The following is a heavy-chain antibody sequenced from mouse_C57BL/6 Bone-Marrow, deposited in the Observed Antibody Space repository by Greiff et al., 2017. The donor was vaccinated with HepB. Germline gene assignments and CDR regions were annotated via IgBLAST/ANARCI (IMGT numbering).Heavy chain of an antibody. J-gene: IGHJ1*03. D-gene: IGHD1-1*01. Sequence: QVQLQQPGAELVKPGASVKMSCTASGYTFTGYWITWVKQRPEQGLEWIGDIYPGSGSTNYTEKFKSKATLTVDTSSSTAYMQLSSLTSEDSADYYCARLGVVPTVWGTGTTVTVSS. CDR3: ARLGVVPTV. CDR2: IYPGSGST. V-gene: IGHV1-55*01. CDR1: GYTFTGYW.